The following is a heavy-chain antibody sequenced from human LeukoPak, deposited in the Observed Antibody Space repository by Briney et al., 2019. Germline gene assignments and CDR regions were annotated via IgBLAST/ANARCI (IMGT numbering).Heavy chain of an antibody. CDR2: ISTNGGST. CDR1: GFTFSSYA. V-gene: IGHV3-64*01. D-gene: IGHD5-18*01. Sequence: PGGSLRLSCAASGFTFSSYAMHWVRQAPGKGLEYVSAISTNGGSTYYANSVKGRFTISRDNSKNTLNLQMGSLTTEDMAVYYCARGLGYSYGYLVDYWGQGTLVTVSS. CDR3: ARGLGYSYGYLVDY. J-gene: IGHJ4*02.